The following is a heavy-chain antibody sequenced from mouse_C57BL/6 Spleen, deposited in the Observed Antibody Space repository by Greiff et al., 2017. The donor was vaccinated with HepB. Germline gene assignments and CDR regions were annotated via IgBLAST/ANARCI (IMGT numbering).Heavy chain of an antibody. Sequence: QVQLQQSGAELVKPGASVKLSCKASGYTFTSYWMQWVKQRPGQGLEWIGEIDPSDSYTNYNQKFKGKATLTVDTSSSTAYMQLSSLTSEDSAVYYCARYYYSNPYWYFDVWGTGTTVTVSS. J-gene: IGHJ1*03. V-gene: IGHV1-50*01. D-gene: IGHD2-5*01. CDR2: IDPSDSYT. CDR1: GYTFTSYW. CDR3: ARYYYSNPYWYFDV.